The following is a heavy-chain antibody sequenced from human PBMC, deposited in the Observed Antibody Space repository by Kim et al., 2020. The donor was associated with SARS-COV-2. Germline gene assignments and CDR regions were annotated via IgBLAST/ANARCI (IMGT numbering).Heavy chain of an antibody. V-gene: IGHV3-23*01. Sequence: GGSLRLSCAASGFTFSSYAMSWVRQAPGKGLEWVSAISGSGGSTYYADSVKGRFTISRDNSKNTLYLQMNSLRAEDTAVYYCAKQALRYYDSSGYSDYWGQGTLVTVSS. J-gene: IGHJ4*02. CDR2: ISGSGGST. CDR1: GFTFSSYA. CDR3: AKQALRYYDSSGYSDY. D-gene: IGHD3-22*01.